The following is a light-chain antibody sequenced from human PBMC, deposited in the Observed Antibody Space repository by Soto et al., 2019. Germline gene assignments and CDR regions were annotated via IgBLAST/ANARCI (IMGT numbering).Light chain of an antibody. CDR2: GAS. Sequence: EIGLTQSPGTLSLSPGERATLSCRASQSVSSSYLAWYQQKPGQAPRLLIYGASSRATGIPDRLSGSGSGEDCTLTISRLEPEDIAMYYCHQYGSSPPYTFGQGTKLEIK. CDR3: HQYGSSPPYT. J-gene: IGKJ2*01. CDR1: QSVSSSY. V-gene: IGKV3-20*01.